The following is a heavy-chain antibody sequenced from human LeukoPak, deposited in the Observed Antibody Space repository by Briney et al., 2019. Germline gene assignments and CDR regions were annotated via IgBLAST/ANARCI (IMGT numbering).Heavy chain of an antibody. CDR1: GGSISSGGYY. D-gene: IGHD6-19*01. CDR3: ARVLVAEGFYYFDY. CDR2: IYYSGST. Sequence: SETLSLTCTVSGGSISSGGYYWSWIRQHPGKGLEWIGYIYYSGSTYYNPSLKSRVTISVDTSKNQFSLKLSSVTAADTAVYYCARVLVAEGFYYFDYWGQGTLVTVSS. J-gene: IGHJ4*02. V-gene: IGHV4-31*03.